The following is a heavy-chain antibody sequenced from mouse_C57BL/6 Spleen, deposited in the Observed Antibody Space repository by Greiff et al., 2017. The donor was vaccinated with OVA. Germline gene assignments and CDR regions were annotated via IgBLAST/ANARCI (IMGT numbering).Heavy chain of an antibody. J-gene: IGHJ2*01. V-gene: IGHV1-42*01. Sequence: EVQLQQSGPELVKPGASVKISCKASGYSFTGYYMNWVKQSPEKSLEWIGEINPSTGGTTYNQKFKAKATLTVDKSSSTAYMQLKSLTSEDSAVYYCARDYYGISYYFDYWGQGTTLTVSS. CDR1: GYSFTGYY. D-gene: IGHD1-1*01. CDR3: ARDYYGISYYFDY. CDR2: INPSTGGT.